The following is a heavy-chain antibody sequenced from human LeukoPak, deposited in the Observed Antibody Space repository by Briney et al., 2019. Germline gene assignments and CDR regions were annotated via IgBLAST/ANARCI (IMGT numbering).Heavy chain of an antibody. CDR3: ARGKSYIYSNGFGY. CDR1: GGSISSYY. J-gene: IGHJ4*02. V-gene: IGHV4-59*01. CDR2: IYYSGST. D-gene: IGHD4-11*01. Sequence: SETLSLTCTVSGGSISSYYWSWIRQPPGKGLEWIGYIYYSGSTNYNPSLKSRVTISVDTSKNQFSLKLSSVTAADTAVYYCARGKSYIYSNGFGYWGQGTLVTVSS.